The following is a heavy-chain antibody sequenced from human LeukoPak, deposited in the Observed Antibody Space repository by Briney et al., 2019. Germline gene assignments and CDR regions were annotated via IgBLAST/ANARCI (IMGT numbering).Heavy chain of an antibody. V-gene: IGHV4-61*02. Sequence: SETLSLTCTVSGDSISSGSYYWSWIRQPAGKGLEWIGRIYSSGSTNSNPSLKSRVTISVDTSKNQFSLKLSSVTAADTAVYYCARDYCSSTSCYSLGWFDPWGQGTLVTVSS. CDR2: IYSSGST. CDR3: ARDYCSSTSCYSLGWFDP. J-gene: IGHJ5*02. D-gene: IGHD2-2*02. CDR1: GDSISSGSYY.